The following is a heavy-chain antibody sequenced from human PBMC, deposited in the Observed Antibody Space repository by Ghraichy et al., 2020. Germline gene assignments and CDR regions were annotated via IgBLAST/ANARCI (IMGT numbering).Heavy chain of an antibody. Sequence: GGSLRLSCAASGFTFSSYGMHWVRQAPGKGLEWVAVISYDGSKTDYADSVKGRFTISRDNPKNTLYLQMNSLRDGDTAVYYCASCAAAVALLGHIDYWGRGTLVTVSS. V-gene: IGHV3-30*03. CDR2: ISYDGSKT. CDR1: GFTFSSYG. J-gene: IGHJ4*02. CDR3: ASCAAAVALLGHIDY. D-gene: IGHD6-19*01.